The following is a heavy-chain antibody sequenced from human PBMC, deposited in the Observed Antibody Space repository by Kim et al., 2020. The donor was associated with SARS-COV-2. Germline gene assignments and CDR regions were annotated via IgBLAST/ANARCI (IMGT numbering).Heavy chain of an antibody. Sequence: LSLTCATSGFTFTSYGMSWVRQAPGKGLEWVAIIYNDESSAFYADSVKGRFSISRDYSTNSLNLEMRSLSAEDTATYYCAKNDQWSTVPDYWGQGTKVTVSS. J-gene: IGHJ4*02. D-gene: IGHD4-17*01. CDR2: IYNDESSA. CDR3: AKNDQWSTVPDY. CDR1: GFTFTSYG. V-gene: IGHV3-23*03.